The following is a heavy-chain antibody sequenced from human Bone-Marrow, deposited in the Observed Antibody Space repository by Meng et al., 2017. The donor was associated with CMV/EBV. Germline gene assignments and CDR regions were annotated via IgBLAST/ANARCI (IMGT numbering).Heavy chain of an antibody. J-gene: IGHJ4*02. V-gene: IGHV3-30*02. CDR1: GFTFSIFG. Sequence: GESLKISCATSGFTFSIFGMHWVRQAPGKGLEWVAFIRYDGSNNYYADSVKGRFTISRDNSKNTLYLQMNSLRAEDTAVYHCAKTYYDFRSGYKGPFDYWGQGTRVTVSS. CDR3: AKTYYDFRSGYKGPFDY. CDR2: IRYDGSNN. D-gene: IGHD3-3*01.